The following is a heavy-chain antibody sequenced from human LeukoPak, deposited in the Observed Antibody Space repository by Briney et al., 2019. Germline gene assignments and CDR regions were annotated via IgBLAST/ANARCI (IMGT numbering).Heavy chain of an antibody. V-gene: IGHV3-23*01. Sequence: GGSLRLSCAASGFTFSSYAMSWVRQAPGKGLEWVSTISDSGGSTYFADSVKGRFTISRDNSKNTLYLQMNSLRAEDTALYYCAKVPTPGGAFYFDYWGQGTLVTVSS. CDR2: ISDSGGST. J-gene: IGHJ4*02. CDR1: GFTFSSYA. CDR3: AKVPTPGGAFYFDY. D-gene: IGHD3-3*02.